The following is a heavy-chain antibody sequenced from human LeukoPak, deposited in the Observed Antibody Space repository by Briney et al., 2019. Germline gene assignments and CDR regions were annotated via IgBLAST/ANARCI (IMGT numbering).Heavy chain of an antibody. CDR2: IWYDGSKR. D-gene: IGHD6-19*01. J-gene: IGHJ4*02. CDR1: GFIFSNYG. CDR3: ARVYSSGWADFDY. Sequence: GGSLRLSCAASGFIFSNYGMHWVRQAPGKGLEWGAVIWYDGSKRYYAHSVKGRFTISRDDSKNTLYLQMNSLRAEDTAVYYCARVYSSGWADFDYWGQGTLVSVSS. V-gene: IGHV3-33*01.